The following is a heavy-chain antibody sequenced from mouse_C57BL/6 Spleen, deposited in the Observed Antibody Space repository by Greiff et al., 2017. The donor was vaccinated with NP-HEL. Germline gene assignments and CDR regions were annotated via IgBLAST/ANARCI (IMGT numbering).Heavy chain of an antibody. J-gene: IGHJ2*01. V-gene: IGHV1-69*01. CDR3: ATHYYGSSYPLFDY. D-gene: IGHD1-1*01. Sequence: QVQLQQPGAELVMPGASVKLSCKASGYTFTSYWMHWVKQRPGQGLEWIGEIDPSDSYTNYNQKFKGKSTLTVDKSSSTAYMQLSSLTSEDSAVYYCATHYYGSSYPLFDYWGQGTTLTVSS. CDR2: IDPSDSYT. CDR1: GYTFTSYW.